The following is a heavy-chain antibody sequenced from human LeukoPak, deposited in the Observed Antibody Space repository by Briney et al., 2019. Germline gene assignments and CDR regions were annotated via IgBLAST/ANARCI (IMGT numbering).Heavy chain of an antibody. CDR1: GGSVSSATNY. J-gene: IGHJ6*02. D-gene: IGHD2-15*01. V-gene: IGHV4-61*01. Sequence: SETLSLTCSVSGGSVSSATNYWSWIRQPPGKGLEWIGYIYYSGSTNYNPSLKSRVTISVDTSKNQFSLQLSSVTAADTAVYYCARVVSNGGVAATHRWFDYGMDVWGQGTTVTVSS. CDR3: ARVVSNGGVAATHRWFDYGMDV. CDR2: IYYSGST.